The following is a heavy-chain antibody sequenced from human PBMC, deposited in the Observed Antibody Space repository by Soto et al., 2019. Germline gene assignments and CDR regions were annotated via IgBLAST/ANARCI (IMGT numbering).Heavy chain of an antibody. D-gene: IGHD2-15*01. V-gene: IGHV1-18*01. CDR2: ISAYNGNT. Sequence: ASVKVSCKASGYTFTSYGISWVRQAPGQGLEWMGWISAYNGNTNYAQKLQGRVTMTTDTSTSTAYMELRSLRSDDTAVYYCARATSYCSGGSCYSLGSVYYYYYYMDVWGQGTXVTVSS. J-gene: IGHJ6*03. CDR1: GYTFTSYG. CDR3: ARATSYCSGGSCYSLGSVYYYYYYMDV.